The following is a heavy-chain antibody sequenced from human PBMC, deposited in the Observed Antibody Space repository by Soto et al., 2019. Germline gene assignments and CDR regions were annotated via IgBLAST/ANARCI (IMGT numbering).Heavy chain of an antibody. Sequence: GGSLRLSCAASGFTFSSYAMSWVRQAPWKGLEWVSAISGSGGSTYYADSVKGRFTISRDNSKNTLYLQMNSLRAEDTAVYYCAKEHGQQLVGYLFDYWGQGTLVTVSS. CDR3: AKEHGQQLVGYLFDY. V-gene: IGHV3-23*01. CDR1: GFTFSSYA. J-gene: IGHJ4*02. D-gene: IGHD6-13*01. CDR2: ISGSGGST.